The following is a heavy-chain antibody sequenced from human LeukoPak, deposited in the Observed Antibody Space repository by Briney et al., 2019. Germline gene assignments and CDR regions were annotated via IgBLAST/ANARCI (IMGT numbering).Heavy chain of an antibody. CDR3: AKRLSSDMGFYMDV. V-gene: IGHV3-23*01. Sequence: GGSLRLPYAFCVLTYHLYAVKWATHARGKGLEWVLGLRGGGSNTDYADSVKGRFTISRDNSKNTLFLEMNSPSAEDTAVYYCAKRLSSDMGFYMDVWGKGATVTVSS. CDR2: LRGGGSNT. J-gene: IGHJ6*04. D-gene: IGHD3-10*02. CDR1: VLTYHLYA.